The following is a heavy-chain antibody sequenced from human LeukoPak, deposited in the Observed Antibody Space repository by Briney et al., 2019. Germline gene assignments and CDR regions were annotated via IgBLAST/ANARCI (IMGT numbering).Heavy chain of an antibody. D-gene: IGHD6-13*01. CDR2: IYHSGST. V-gene: IGHV4-38-2*02. Sequence: SETLSLTCTVSGYSISSGYYWGWIRQPPGKGLEWIGSIYHSGSTYYNPSLKSRVTISVDTSKNQFSLKLSSVTAADTAVYYCALRHTGQLYYYYYYMDVWGKGTTVTVSS. CDR1: GYSISSGYY. J-gene: IGHJ6*03. CDR3: ALRHTGQLYYYYYYMDV.